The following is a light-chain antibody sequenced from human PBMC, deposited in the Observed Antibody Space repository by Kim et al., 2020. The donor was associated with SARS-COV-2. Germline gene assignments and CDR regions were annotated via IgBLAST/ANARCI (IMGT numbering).Light chain of an antibody. CDR1: QMLNII. Sequence: PPGKSAPPPWMANQMLNIILPWYQQNSCQAHRLLMSCAPSGSVGIQARFTGRGSGTESTLTISSLQSEDSAVYYCQQYNDWPLAFGGGTKVDIK. CDR3: QQYNDWPLA. V-gene: IGKV3-15*01. J-gene: IGKJ4*01. CDR2: CAP.